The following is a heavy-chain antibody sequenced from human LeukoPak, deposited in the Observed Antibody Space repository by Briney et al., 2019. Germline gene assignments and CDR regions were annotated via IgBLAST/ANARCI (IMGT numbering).Heavy chain of an antibody. J-gene: IGHJ4*02. Sequence: SETLSLTCAVYGGSFSGYYWSWIRQPPGKGLEWIGEINHSGSTNYNPSLKSRVTISVDTSKNQFSLKLSSVTAADTAVYYCARRDLRELDYWGQGILVTVSS. CDR3: ARRDLRELDY. V-gene: IGHV4-34*01. CDR2: INHSGST. CDR1: GGSFSGYY. D-gene: IGHD4-17*01.